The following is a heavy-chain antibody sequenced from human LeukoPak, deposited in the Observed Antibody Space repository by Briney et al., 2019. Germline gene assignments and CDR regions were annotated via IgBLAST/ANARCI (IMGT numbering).Heavy chain of an antibody. Sequence: GASVKVSCKASGGTLSSYAISWVRQAPGQGLEWMGGIIPIFGTANYAQKFQGRVTITTDESTSTAYMELSSLRSEDTAVYYCARRWYSSSSSGSAFDIWGQGTMVTVSS. V-gene: IGHV1-69*05. J-gene: IGHJ3*02. CDR1: GGTLSSYA. D-gene: IGHD6-6*01. CDR3: ARRWYSSSSSGSAFDI. CDR2: IIPIFGTA.